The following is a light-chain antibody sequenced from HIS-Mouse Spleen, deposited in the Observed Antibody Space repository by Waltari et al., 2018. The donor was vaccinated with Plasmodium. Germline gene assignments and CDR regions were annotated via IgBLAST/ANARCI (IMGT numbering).Light chain of an antibody. CDR3: QQYGSSPYT. Sequence: IVLTQSPGTLSLSQGERATLSCRASQSVSSSYLAWYQQKPGQAPRLLIYGASSGSGTDFTLTISRLEPEDFAVYYCQQYGSSPYTFGQGTKLEIK. J-gene: IGKJ2*01. CDR2: GAS. CDR1: QSVSSSY. V-gene: IGKV3-20*01.